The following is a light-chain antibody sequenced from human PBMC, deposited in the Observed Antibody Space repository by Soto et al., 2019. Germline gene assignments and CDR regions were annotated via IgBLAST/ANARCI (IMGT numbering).Light chain of an antibody. J-gene: IGLJ1*01. V-gene: IGLV2-14*03. CDR2: DVS. CDR1: SGDVGGYDF. CDR3: SSYTSSRSLV. Sequence: QSALTQPASVSGSPGQSITISCTGTSGDVGGYDFVSWYQHHPGRAPKLLIWDVSNRPSGVSYRFSASKSGNTSSLTISGLQTDDEADYSCSSYTSSRSLVFGTGTKLTVL.